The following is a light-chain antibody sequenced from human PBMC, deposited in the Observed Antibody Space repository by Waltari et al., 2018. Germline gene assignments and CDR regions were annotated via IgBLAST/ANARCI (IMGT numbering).Light chain of an antibody. V-gene: IGKV1-39*01. J-gene: IGKJ1*01. CDR3: QQSYNTPRT. CDR1: QTISFY. Sequence: DIQLTQSPVSLSASVGDRVTITCRASQTISFYLNWYQQKPGRTPTLMIYAASRLHTGVPSRFSGRGSGTEFTLTISGLQPEDSATYYCQQSYNTPRTFGQGTKVEMK. CDR2: AAS.